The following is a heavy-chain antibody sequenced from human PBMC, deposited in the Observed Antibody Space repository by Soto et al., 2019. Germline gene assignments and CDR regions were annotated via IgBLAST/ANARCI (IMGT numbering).Heavy chain of an antibody. CDR3: ARGRRGSSGWYGGYWFDP. J-gene: IGHJ5*02. CDR1: GGSFSGYY. Sequence: LSLTCAVYGGSFSGYYWSWIRQPPGKGLEWIGEINHSGSTNYNPSLKSRVTISVDTSKNQFSLKLSSVTAADTAVYYCARGRRGSSGWYGGYWFDPWGQGTLVTVSS. CDR2: INHSGST. D-gene: IGHD6-19*01. V-gene: IGHV4-34*01.